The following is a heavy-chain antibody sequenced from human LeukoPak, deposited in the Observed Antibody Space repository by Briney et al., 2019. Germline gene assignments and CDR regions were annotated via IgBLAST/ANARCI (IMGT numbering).Heavy chain of an antibody. D-gene: IGHD3-10*01. V-gene: IGHV3-53*01. CDR2: IYSDGTT. J-gene: IGHJ4*02. CDR1: GFTVSTNY. CDR3: ARGLGYGSGPVDH. Sequence: PGGSLRLSCAASGFTVSTNYMTWVRQAPGKGLEWVSVIYSDGTTHYADSVKGRFTISRDNSKNTVYLQMNSLRAEDTAVYYCARGLGYGSGPVDHWGQGTLVTLSS.